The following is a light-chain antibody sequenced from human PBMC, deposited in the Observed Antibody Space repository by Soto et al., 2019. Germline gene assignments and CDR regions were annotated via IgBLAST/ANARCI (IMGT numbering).Light chain of an antibody. CDR2: SAS. V-gene: IGKV1-17*01. J-gene: IGKJ1*01. Sequence: DIQMTQSPSSQSASEGDSVTITCLASQDIRSDLAWYQQKPGKAPKRLIYSASNFHSGVPSRFSGSGSGTEFTLTISSLQPEDFATYYCLQYKSYPPTFGQGTKVEIK. CDR3: LQYKSYPPT. CDR1: QDIRSD.